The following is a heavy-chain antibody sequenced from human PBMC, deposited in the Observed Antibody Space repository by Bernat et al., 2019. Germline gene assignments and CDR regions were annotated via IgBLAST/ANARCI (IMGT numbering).Heavy chain of an antibody. Sequence: EFQVEESGGGIVQPGGSLRLSCASSGFTFSNYWLHWVRQAPWKGSGGVSLINIKGRDTRFADSVKGRFTISKDNAKDMLYLQMNSLRAEDSAVYYCARDLHRGTDVWGQGTTVTVSS. V-gene: IGHV3-74*01. J-gene: IGHJ6*02. CDR1: GFTFSNYW. CDR2: INIKGRDT. D-gene: IGHD3-16*02. CDR3: ARDLHRGTDV.